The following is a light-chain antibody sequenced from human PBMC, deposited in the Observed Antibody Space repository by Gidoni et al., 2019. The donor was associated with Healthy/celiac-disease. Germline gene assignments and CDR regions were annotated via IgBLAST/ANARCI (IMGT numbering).Light chain of an antibody. CDR1: HSVSSSY. V-gene: IGKV3-20*01. CDR3: QQYGSSPRT. J-gene: IGKJ4*01. CDR2: GAS. Sequence: IVCTQSPGTLSLSPGERATLACRASHSVSSSYLACDQQKPGQAPRLLIYGASSRATGIPDRCSGSGSGTDFTLTISRLEPEDFAVYYCQQYGSSPRTFGGGTKVEIK.